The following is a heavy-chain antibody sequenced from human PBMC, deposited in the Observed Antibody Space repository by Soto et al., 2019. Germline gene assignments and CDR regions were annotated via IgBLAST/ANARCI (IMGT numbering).Heavy chain of an antibody. CDR3: VSQRTSVLTQAYFDY. V-gene: IGHV4-39*01. Sequence: SETLSLTCTVSGGSVSNSNYYWVWIRQSPGKGLEWIGSVYYRGRSYSKSSVKSRVTISVDTSKNQFSLNLNSVTASDTAVYYCVSQRTSVLTQAYFDYWGPGALVTVSS. CDR1: GGSVSNSNYY. CDR2: VYYRGRS. D-gene: IGHD2-8*01. J-gene: IGHJ4*02.